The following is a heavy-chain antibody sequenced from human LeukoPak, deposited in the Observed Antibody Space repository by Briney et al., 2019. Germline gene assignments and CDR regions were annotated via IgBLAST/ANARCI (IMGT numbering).Heavy chain of an antibody. J-gene: IGHJ6*03. CDR1: GGSISCGAYC. V-gene: IGHV4-31*03. CDR2: MYYDGST. D-gene: IGHD3-3*01. CDR3: ARGPYYDFWSGYPYMDV. Sequence: SQTLSLTCTVSGGSISCGAYCWSWIRQRPGKGLEWIGYMYYDGSTYSNPPLKSRLTISVDTSKNQFSLKLSSVTAADTAVYYCARGPYYDFWSGYPYMDVWGKGTTVTVSS.